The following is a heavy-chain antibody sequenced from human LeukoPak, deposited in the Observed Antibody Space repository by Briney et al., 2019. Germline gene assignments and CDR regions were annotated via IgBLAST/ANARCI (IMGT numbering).Heavy chain of an antibody. Sequence: SETLSLTCSVSGGSISRYYWSWIRQPPGKGLEWIGYIYYSGSTNYNPSLKSRVTISVDTSENQFSLKLSSVTAADTAVYYCARGRYYGSGSYYNWFDPWGQGTLVTVSS. CDR3: ARGRYYGSGSYYNWFDP. V-gene: IGHV4-59*01. D-gene: IGHD3-10*01. J-gene: IGHJ5*02. CDR1: GGSISRYY. CDR2: IYYSGST.